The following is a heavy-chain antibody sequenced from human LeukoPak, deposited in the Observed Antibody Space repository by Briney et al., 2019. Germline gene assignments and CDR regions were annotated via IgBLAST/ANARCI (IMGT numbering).Heavy chain of an antibody. CDR1: GFTVSSNY. Sequence: PGGSLRLSCAASGFTVSSNYMSWVRQAPGKGLEWVSVIYSGDRTYYADSVKGRFTISGGNSKNTLYLQTNSLRAEDTAVYYCARDGGSGWYHDYWGQGTLVTVSS. CDR3: ARDGGSGWYHDY. V-gene: IGHV3-53*01. CDR2: IYSGDRT. D-gene: IGHD6-19*01. J-gene: IGHJ4*02.